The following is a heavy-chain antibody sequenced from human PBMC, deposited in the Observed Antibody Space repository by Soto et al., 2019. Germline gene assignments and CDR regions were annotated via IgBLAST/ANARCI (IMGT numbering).Heavy chain of an antibody. CDR3: AKDKIAVAGTVDY. CDR1: GFTFDDYA. J-gene: IGHJ4*02. Sequence: GGSLRLSFSASGFTFDDYAMHWVRQAPGKGLEWVSGISWNSANIDYADSVKGRFTISRDNAKNSLYLQMNSLRAEDTALYYCAKDKIAVAGTVDYWGLGTLVTVSS. V-gene: IGHV3-9*01. D-gene: IGHD6-19*01. CDR2: ISWNSANI.